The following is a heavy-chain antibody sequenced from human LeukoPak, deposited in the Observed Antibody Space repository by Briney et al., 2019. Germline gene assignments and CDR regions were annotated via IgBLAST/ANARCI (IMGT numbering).Heavy chain of an antibody. J-gene: IGHJ3*02. Sequence: GGSLRLSCAASGFTFSSSAMSWVRQAPGKGLEWVSNISGSGSGGSTYYADSVKGRFTISRDNSKNTLYLQMNSLRAEDTAVYYCARADSSTWHDAFDIWGQGKMVTVSS. CDR1: GFTFSSSA. V-gene: IGHV3-23*01. CDR2: ISGSGSGGST. CDR3: ARADSSTWHDAFDI. D-gene: IGHD6-13*01.